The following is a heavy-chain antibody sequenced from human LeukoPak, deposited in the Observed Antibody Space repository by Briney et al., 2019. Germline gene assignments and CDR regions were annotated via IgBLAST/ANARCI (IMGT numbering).Heavy chain of an antibody. V-gene: IGHV3-30-3*01. J-gene: IGHJ4*02. CDR3: AKDRRGNYYYFDY. Sequence: GSLRLSCAASGFTFSSYAMHWVRQAPGKGLEWVAVISYDGSNKYYADSVKGRFTISRDNSKNTLYLQMNSLRAEDTAVYFCAKDRRGNYYYFDYWGQGTLVTVSS. CDR1: GFTFSSYA. CDR2: ISYDGSNK. D-gene: IGHD1-7*01.